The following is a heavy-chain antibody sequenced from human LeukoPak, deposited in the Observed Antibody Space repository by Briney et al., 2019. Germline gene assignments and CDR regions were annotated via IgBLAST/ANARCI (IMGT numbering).Heavy chain of an antibody. CDR3: VRGYSFGPYGMDV. Sequence: GGSLRLSCAASGFTFSGYEMNWVRQAPGKGLEWISYICGRGKTIYYADSVKGRFTISRDNSKNTLYLQMSSLRAEDTAVYFCVRGYSFGPYGMDVWGQGTTVTVSS. CDR2: ICGRGKTI. V-gene: IGHV3-48*03. J-gene: IGHJ6*02. D-gene: IGHD2-15*01. CDR1: GFTFSGYE.